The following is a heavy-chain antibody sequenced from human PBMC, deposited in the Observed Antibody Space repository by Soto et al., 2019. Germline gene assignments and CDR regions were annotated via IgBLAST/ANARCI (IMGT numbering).Heavy chain of an antibody. CDR1: GYTFTSYG. CDR2: ISAYNGNT. CDR3: ARAVLQWELLLFACDY. Sequence: QVQLVQSGAEVKKPGASVKVSCKASGYTFTSYGISWVRQAPGQGLEWMGWISAYNGNTNYAQKLQGRVTMTTDTATSTAYMELRSLRSDDTAVYYCARAVLQWELLLFACDYWGQGTLDTVSS. J-gene: IGHJ4*02. V-gene: IGHV1-18*01. D-gene: IGHD1-26*01.